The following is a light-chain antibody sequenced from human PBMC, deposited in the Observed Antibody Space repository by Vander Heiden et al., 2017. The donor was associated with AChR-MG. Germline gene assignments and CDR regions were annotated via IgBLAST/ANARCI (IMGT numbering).Light chain of an antibody. V-gene: IGKV1-39*01. CDR2: AAS. CDR3: QQSYSTLALT. J-gene: IGKJ4*01. CDR1: QTISSY. Sequence: DIQTTQPPSSLSASVADRLTITCRARQTISSYLKWYQQKPGEAPQLLIYAASSVQSEVPSTFSGSGSGTDFTLTISSLQPEEFATYYCQQSYSTLALTFGGGTKVEIK.